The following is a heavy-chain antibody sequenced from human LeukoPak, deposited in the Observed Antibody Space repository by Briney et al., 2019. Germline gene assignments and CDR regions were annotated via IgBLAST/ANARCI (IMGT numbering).Heavy chain of an antibody. CDR3: ARLLVGANDFDY. Sequence: GESLKISCKASGHSFTTYWIGWVRQMPGKDLEWMGIIYPGDSDTRYSPSFQGQVTISADKSISTAYLQWSSLKASDTAMYYCARLLVGANDFDYWGQGTLVTVSS. CDR2: IYPGDSDT. D-gene: IGHD1-26*01. CDR1: GHSFTTYW. J-gene: IGHJ4*02. V-gene: IGHV5-51*01.